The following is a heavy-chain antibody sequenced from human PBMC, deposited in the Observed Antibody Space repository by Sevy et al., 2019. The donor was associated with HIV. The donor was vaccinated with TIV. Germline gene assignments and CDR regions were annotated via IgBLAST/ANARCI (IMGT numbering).Heavy chain of an antibody. Sequence: SEILSLTCTVSGDSISGYYWSWIRQPPGKGLEWIGYIYYSGITNYNPSLKSRVTISADTSKNQISLNLSSVTAADTAVYYCANGISARLDYWGQGTLVTVSS. J-gene: IGHJ4*02. D-gene: IGHD6-6*01. CDR1: GDSISGYY. CDR3: ANGISARLDY. V-gene: IGHV4-59*01. CDR2: IYYSGIT.